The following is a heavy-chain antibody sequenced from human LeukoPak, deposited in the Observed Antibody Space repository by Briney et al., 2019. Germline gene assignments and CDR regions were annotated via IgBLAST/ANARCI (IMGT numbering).Heavy chain of an antibody. CDR1: GDSISSYY. CDR3: ARGSKAAPGTFDY. J-gene: IGHJ4*02. D-gene: IGHD6-13*01. CDR2: IYYTGST. V-gene: IGHV4-59*01. Sequence: SETLSLTCTVSGDSISSYYWNWIRQPPGKGLEWIGYIYYTGSTDYNPSLKSRVAISVDTSKNQFSLKLSSVTAADTAVYYCARGSKAAPGTFDYWGQGTLVTVSS.